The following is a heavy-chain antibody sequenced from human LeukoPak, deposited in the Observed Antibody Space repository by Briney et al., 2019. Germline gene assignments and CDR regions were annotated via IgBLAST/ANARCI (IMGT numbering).Heavy chain of an antibody. CDR3: ARNPSGLWLQGSQYYYYYMDV. CDR1: GYTFTSYA. CDR2: INTNTGNP. J-gene: IGHJ6*03. Sequence: ASVKVSCKASGYTFTSYAMNWVRQAPGQGLEWMGWINTNTGNPTYAQGFTGRFVFSLDTSVSTAYLQISSLKAEDTAVYYCARNPSGLWLQGSQYYYYYMDVWGKGTTVTISS. D-gene: IGHD5-18*01. V-gene: IGHV7-4-1*02.